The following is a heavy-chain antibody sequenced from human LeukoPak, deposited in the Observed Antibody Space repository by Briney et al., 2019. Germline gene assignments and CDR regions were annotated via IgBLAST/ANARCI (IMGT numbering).Heavy chain of an antibody. J-gene: IGHJ4*02. CDR3: IIGRPVAGNFDY. CDR1: GYTFTSYG. Sequence: ASVKVSCKAPGYTFTSYGISWVRQAPGQGLEWMGWISAYNGNTNYAQKLQGRVTMTTDTSTSTAYMELRSLRSDDTAVYYCIIGRPVAGNFDYWGQGTLVTVSS. D-gene: IGHD6-19*01. V-gene: IGHV1-18*01. CDR2: ISAYNGNT.